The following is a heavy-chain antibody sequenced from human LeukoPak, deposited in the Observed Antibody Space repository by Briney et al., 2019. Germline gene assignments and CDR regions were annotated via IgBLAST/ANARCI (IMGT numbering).Heavy chain of an antibody. CDR1: GYSISSGYY. CDR2: IYHSGST. D-gene: IGHD6-13*01. V-gene: IGHV4-38-2*02. CDR3: ARGMIQSAAGTDY. Sequence: SETLSLTCTVSGYSISSGYYWGWIRQPPGKGLEWIGIIYHSGSTYYNPSLKSRVTISLDTSKNQFSLKLSSVTAADTAVYYCARGMIQSAAGTDYWGQGTLVTVSS. J-gene: IGHJ4*02.